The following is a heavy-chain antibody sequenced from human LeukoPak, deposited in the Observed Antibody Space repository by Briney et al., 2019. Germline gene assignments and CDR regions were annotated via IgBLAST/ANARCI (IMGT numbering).Heavy chain of an antibody. CDR3: ASDSAGNDY. CDR1: GLTFSTYW. D-gene: IGHD4-23*01. V-gene: IGHV3-7*01. Sequence: PRGSLRLSCEASGLTFSTYWMSWVRQAPGKGLEWVANIKQDGSEKYYVDSVKGRFTISRDNAKNSLYLQMNSLRAEVTAMYYCASDSAGNDYWGQGTLVTVSS. J-gene: IGHJ4*02. CDR2: IKQDGSEK.